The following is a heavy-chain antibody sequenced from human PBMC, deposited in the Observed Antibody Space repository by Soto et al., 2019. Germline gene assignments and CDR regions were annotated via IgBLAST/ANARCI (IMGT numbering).Heavy chain of an antibody. Sequence: KVSCKASGGTFSRYAISWVRQAPGQGLEWMGGIIPIFGTANYAQKFQGRVTITADKSTSTAYMELSSLRSEDTAVYYCARGAPQLGYCSSTSCYALDYYGMDVWGQGTTVTVSS. D-gene: IGHD2-2*01. CDR1: GGTFSRYA. CDR2: IIPIFGTA. CDR3: ARGAPQLGYCSSTSCYALDYYGMDV. J-gene: IGHJ6*02. V-gene: IGHV1-69*06.